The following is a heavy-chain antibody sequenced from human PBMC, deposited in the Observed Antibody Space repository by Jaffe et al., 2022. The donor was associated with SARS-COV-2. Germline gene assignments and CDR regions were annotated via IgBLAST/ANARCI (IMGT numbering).Heavy chain of an antibody. Sequence: EVQLVESGGGLVQPGGSLRLSCAASGFTFSSYSMNWVRQAPGKGLEWLSYISSSSSSIDYADSVKGRFTISRDNAKNSLFLQMNSLRDEDTAVYYCARGFQGGSYYYYGMDVWGQGTTVTVSS. CDR2: ISSSSSSI. CDR3: ARGFQGGSYYYYGMDV. D-gene: IGHD6-19*01. CDR1: GFTFSSYS. J-gene: IGHJ6*02. V-gene: IGHV3-48*02.